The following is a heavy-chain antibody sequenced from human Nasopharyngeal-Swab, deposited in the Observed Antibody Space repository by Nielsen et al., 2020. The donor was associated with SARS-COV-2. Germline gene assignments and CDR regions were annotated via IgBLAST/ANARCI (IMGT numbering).Heavy chain of an antibody. CDR3: AKDILPGRYDRTYDAFDI. Sequence: GGSLRLSCAASGFTFSSYAMSWVRQAPGKGLEWVSAISGSGGSTYYADSVKGRFTISRDNSKDTLYLQMNSLRAEDTAVYYCAKDILPGRYDRTYDAFDIWGQGTIVTVSS. J-gene: IGHJ3*02. CDR2: ISGSGGST. D-gene: IGHD3-22*01. V-gene: IGHV3-23*01. CDR1: GFTFSSYA.